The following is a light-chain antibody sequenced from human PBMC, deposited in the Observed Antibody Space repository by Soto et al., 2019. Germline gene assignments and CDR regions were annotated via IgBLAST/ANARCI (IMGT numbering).Light chain of an antibody. CDR3: HHYHNWPMT. J-gene: IGKJ5*01. V-gene: IGKV3-15*01. CDR1: ESVSSH. CDR2: DSS. Sequence: ERSVTRSPGTQSVSPWPRATLACRASESVSSHLAWYQQKPGQAPRLLIYDSSTRATGIPARFSGSESGTEFTLTISSLQSEDFAVYYCHHYHNWPMTFGQGTRLEIK.